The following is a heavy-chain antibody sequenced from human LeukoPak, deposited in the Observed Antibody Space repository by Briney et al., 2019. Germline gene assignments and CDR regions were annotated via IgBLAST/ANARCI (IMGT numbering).Heavy chain of an antibody. J-gene: IGHJ2*01. V-gene: IGHV4-34*01. Sequence: SETLSLTCAVYGGSFSGYYWSWIRQPPGKGLEWIGSIYYSGSTYYNPSLKSRVTISVDTSKNQFSLKLSSVTAADTAVYYCARGSPFDLWGRGTLVTVSS. CDR2: IYYSGST. CDR3: ARGSPFDL. CDR1: GGSFSGYY.